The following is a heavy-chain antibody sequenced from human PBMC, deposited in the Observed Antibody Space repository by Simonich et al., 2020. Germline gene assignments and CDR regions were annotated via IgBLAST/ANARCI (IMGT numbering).Heavy chain of an antibody. CDR3: ARGGLGHWYFDL. D-gene: IGHD6-25*01. CDR2: INPNSGGT. CDR1: GYTFTGYY. Sequence: QVQLVQSGAEVKKPGASVKVSCKASGYTFTGYYMHWGRQAPGQGLEWMVWINPNSGGTNYAQKVQGRVNMTRDTSISTAYMELSRLRSDDTAVYYCARGGLGHWYFDLWGRGTLVTVSS. J-gene: IGHJ2*01. V-gene: IGHV1-2*02.